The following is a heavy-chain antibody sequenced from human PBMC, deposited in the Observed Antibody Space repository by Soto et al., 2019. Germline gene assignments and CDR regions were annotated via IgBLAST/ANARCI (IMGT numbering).Heavy chain of an antibody. J-gene: IGHJ6*02. CDR1: GHTFTSYG. CDR3: AGGGVRGVITRTRDYYGMDV. V-gene: IGHV5-51*03. CDR2: IYPGDSDT. Sequence: GASVKVSCKASGHTFTSYGISWVRQMPGKGLECMGIIYPGDSDTRYSPSFQGQVTISADKSISTAYLQWSSLKASDTAMYYCAGGGVRGVITRTRDYYGMDVWGQGTTVTVSS. D-gene: IGHD3-10*01.